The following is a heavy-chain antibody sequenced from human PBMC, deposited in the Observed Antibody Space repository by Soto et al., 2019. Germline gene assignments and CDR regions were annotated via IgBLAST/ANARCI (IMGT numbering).Heavy chain of an antibody. Sequence: GGSLRLSCAASGFTFSSYWMHWVRQAPGKGLVWVSRINSDGSSTSYADSVKGRFTISRDNAKNTLYLQMNSLRAGDTAVYYCARVYGDYGYYFDYWGQGTLVTV. V-gene: IGHV3-74*01. CDR1: GFTFSSYW. CDR3: ARVYGDYGYYFDY. D-gene: IGHD4-17*01. CDR2: INSDGSST. J-gene: IGHJ4*02.